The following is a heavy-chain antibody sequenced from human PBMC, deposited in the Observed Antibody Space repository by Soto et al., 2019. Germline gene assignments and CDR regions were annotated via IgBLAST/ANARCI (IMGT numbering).Heavy chain of an antibody. D-gene: IGHD1-7*01. Sequence: PGGSLRLSCAASGFTLSSYAMSWFRQAPGKGLEWVSAISGSGGSTYYADSVKGRFTISRDNSKNTLYLQMNSLRAEDTAVYYCAKGALSWNYPESEDFDYRGQGTLVTVSS. CDR1: GFTLSSYA. J-gene: IGHJ4*01. V-gene: IGHV3-23*01. CDR3: AKGALSWNYPESEDFDY. CDR2: ISGSGGST.